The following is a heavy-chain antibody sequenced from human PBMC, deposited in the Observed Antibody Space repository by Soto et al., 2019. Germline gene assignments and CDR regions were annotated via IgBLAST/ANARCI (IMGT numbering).Heavy chain of an antibody. CDR2: ISSSSSYI. V-gene: IGHV3-21*01. CDR1: GFTFSSYS. CDR3: AVGQTSWGPGSIDY. J-gene: IGHJ4*02. D-gene: IGHD3-16*01. Sequence: GGSLRLSCAASGFTFSSYSMNWVRQAPGKGLEWVSSISSSSSYIYYADSVKGRFTISRDNAKNSLYLQMNSLRAEDTAVYYCAVGQTSWGPGSIDYWGQGTLVTVSS.